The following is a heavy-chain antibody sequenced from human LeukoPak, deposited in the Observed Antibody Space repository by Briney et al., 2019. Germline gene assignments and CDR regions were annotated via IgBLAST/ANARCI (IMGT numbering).Heavy chain of an antibody. CDR2: INHSGST. CDR3: ARGEIVVVPAANYYYYYMDV. V-gene: IGHV4-34*01. Sequence: SETLSLTCAVYGGSFSDYYWSWIRQPPGKGLEWIGEINHSGSTNYNPSLKSRVTISVDTSKNQFSLKLSSVTAADTAVYYCARGEIVVVPAANYYYYYMDVWGKGTTVTVSS. D-gene: IGHD2-2*01. CDR1: GGSFSDYY. J-gene: IGHJ6*03.